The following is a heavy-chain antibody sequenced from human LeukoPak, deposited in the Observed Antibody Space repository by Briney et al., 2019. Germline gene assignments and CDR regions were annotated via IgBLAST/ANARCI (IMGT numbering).Heavy chain of an antibody. Sequence: PSETLSLTCAVSGGSISSGGYSWSWIRQPPGKGLEWIGYIYHSGSTYYNPSLKSRVTISVDRSKSQFSLKLSSVTAADTAVYYCARSGSDYGYFDYWGQGTLVTVSS. CDR1: GGSISSGGYS. CDR2: IYHSGST. V-gene: IGHV4-30-2*01. D-gene: IGHD1-26*01. CDR3: ARSGSDYGYFDY. J-gene: IGHJ4*02.